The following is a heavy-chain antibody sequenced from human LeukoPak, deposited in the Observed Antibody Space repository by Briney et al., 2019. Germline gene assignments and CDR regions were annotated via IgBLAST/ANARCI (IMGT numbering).Heavy chain of an antibody. V-gene: IGHV3-30*02. J-gene: IGHJ4*02. CDR3: AKGSCSGTSCYSGHD. D-gene: IGHD2-2*01. CDR1: GFTFSSYG. CDR2: IRYDGSNK. Sequence: GGSLRLSCAASGFTFSSYGMHWVRQAPGKGLEWVAFIRYDGSNKYYADSVKGRFTISRDNSKNTLYLQMNSLRAEDTAVYYCAKGSCSGTSCYSGHDWGQGTLVTVSS.